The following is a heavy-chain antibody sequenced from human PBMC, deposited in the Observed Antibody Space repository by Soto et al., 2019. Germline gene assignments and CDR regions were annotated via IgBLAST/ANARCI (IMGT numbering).Heavy chain of an antibody. V-gene: IGHV1-18*01. J-gene: IGHJ4*02. CDR1: GYTFITYG. D-gene: IGHD3-22*01. CDR2: ISTYNGNT. CDR3: ARGPTDYYDNSANYFLDY. Sequence: QVQLVQSGAEVKKPGASVKVSCKASGYTFITYGVSWVRQAPGQGLDWLGGISTYNGNTRYAERLQGRVTMTTDTTTNKAYMELRNLRSDGTAVYYCARGPTDYYDNSANYFLDYWGQGTLVTVSS.